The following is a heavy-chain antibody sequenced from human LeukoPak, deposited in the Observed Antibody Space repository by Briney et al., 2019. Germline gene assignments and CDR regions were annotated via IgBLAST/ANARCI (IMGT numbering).Heavy chain of an antibody. CDR3: ARGALHLVSSGHYSGEPPNY. CDR1: GYTFNTYD. D-gene: IGHD3-22*01. V-gene: IGHV1-8*03. J-gene: IGHJ4*02. Sequence: ASVKVSCQTSGYTFNTYDIHWMRQATGQGLEWMGWMNPKTGNTGYAQKFQGRVVITTETSINTAYMELSSLRSEDTAVYYCARGALHLVSSGHYSGEPPNYWGQGTLVTVSS. CDR2: MNPKTGNT.